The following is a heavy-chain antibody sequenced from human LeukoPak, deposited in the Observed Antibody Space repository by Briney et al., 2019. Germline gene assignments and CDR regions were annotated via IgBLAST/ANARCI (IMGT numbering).Heavy chain of an antibody. V-gene: IGHV1-46*01. CDR2: INPSGGST. D-gene: IGHD1-26*01. CDR3: ARVPLGGSQLYSFDY. Sequence: ASVKVSCKASGYMFTNYYIHWVRQAPGQGLEWMGVINPSGGSTSYAEKFQGGVTMTRDTSTSTVYMELSSLRSDDTAVYYCARVPLGGSQLYSFDYWGQGTLVTVSS. J-gene: IGHJ4*02. CDR1: GYMFTNYY.